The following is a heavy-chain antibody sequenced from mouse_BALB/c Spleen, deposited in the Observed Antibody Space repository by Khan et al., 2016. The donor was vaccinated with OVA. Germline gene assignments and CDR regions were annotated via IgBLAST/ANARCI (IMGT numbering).Heavy chain of an antibody. D-gene: IGHD2-14*01. CDR3: ARAYYRYDGYYAMDY. CDR2: IWGGGGT. J-gene: IGHJ4*01. Sequence: QVQLKQSGPGLVAPSQSLSITCTVSGFSLSRYNIHWVRQPPGKGLEWLGMIWGGGGTDYNSTLKSRLSISKDNSKSQVFLKMNSLQANDTDMYYCARAYYRYDGYYAMDYWGQGTSGTGSS. V-gene: IGHV2-6-4*01. CDR1: GFSLSRYN.